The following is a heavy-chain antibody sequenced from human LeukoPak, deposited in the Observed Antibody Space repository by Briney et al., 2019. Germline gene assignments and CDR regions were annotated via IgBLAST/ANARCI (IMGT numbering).Heavy chain of an antibody. CDR1: GGSISTYY. CDR3: AREKFFDL. Sequence: SETLSLTCTVSGGSISTYYWSWIRQPPGKGLEWIGYIYYSGSTNYNPSLKSRVTISVDTPKNQFSLRLSSVTAADTAVYYCAREKFFDLWGRGTLVTVSS. J-gene: IGHJ2*01. CDR2: IYYSGST. V-gene: IGHV4-59*01.